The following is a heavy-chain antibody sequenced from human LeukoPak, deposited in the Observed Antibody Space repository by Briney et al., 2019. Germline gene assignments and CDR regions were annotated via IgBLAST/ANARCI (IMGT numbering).Heavy chain of an antibody. Sequence: SETLSLTCIVSGASISIYYWSWIRQPAGKGPEWIGRIYNGGSTNYNSSLRSRITMSLDTSKNQFSLKLTSVTAADTAVYYCARFGGSGDTRGYFDNWGQGTLVTVSS. CDR2: IYNGGST. V-gene: IGHV4-4*07. CDR3: ARFGGSGDTRGYFDN. CDR1: GASISIYY. J-gene: IGHJ4*02. D-gene: IGHD2-15*01.